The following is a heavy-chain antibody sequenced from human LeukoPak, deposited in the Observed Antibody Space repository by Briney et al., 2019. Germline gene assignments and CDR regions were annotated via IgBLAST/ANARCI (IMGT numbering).Heavy chain of an antibody. D-gene: IGHD3-16*01. V-gene: IGHV3-53*01. CDR1: GFAVSNKF. CDR3: AREDNGGATDDGFDV. Sequence: GGSLRLSCAASGFAVSNKFMYWVRQAPGKGLEWVSVIRVGDVTHYADSVKGRFTTSRDTSKNTVYLQMESLRVEDTAVYYCAREDNGGATDDGFDVWGHGTVVIVSS. J-gene: IGHJ3*01. CDR2: IRVGDVT.